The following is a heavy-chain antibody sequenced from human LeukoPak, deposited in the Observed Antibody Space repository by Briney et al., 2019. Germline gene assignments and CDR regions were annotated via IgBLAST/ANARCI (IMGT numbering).Heavy chain of an antibody. CDR2: ISSSSSYI. CDR3: ARAYSSSWHDDAFDI. Sequence: PGGSLRLSCAASGFTFSSNSLNWVRQAPGKGMEWVSSISSSSSYIYYADSVKGRFTISRDNTKNSLYLQMNSLRAEDTAVYYCARAYSSSWHDDAFDIRGQGTMVTVSS. CDR1: GFTFSSNS. V-gene: IGHV3-21*01. D-gene: IGHD6-13*01. J-gene: IGHJ3*02.